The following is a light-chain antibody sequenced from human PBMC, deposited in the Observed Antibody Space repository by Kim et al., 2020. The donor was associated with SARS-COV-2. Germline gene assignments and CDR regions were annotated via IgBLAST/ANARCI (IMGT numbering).Light chain of an antibody. CDR2: DAS. CDR1: HSVRSN. CDR3: QQYSNWPPLT. Sequence: SPGERATLSCRASHSVRSNLAGYQQKPGQAPRLLIYDASTRATGIPARFSGSGSGTEFTLTISSLQSEDFAGYYCQQYSNWPPLTFGGGTKVDIK. J-gene: IGKJ4*01. V-gene: IGKV3-15*01.